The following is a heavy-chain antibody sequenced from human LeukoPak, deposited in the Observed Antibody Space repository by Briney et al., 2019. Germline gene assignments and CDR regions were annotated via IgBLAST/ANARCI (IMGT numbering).Heavy chain of an antibody. V-gene: IGHV3-23*01. Sequence: GGSLRLSCVASGFTFTKCAMSWIRQAPGKGLEWVAIITATGDTAYYADSVKGRFTISRDNSRNTVYMQMDSLRPEDTAVYYCATAGAFYFENWGQGTLVTVSS. D-gene: IGHD1-1*01. CDR2: ITATGDTA. CDR1: GFTFTKCA. CDR3: ATAGAFYFEN. J-gene: IGHJ4*02.